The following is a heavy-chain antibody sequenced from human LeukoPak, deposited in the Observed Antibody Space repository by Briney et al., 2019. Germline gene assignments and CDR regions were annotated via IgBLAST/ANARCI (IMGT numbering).Heavy chain of an antibody. CDR2: IYYSGST. CDR3: ARERGFGELSGSTNWFDP. CDR1: GGSISSSSYH. V-gene: IGHV4-39*07. Sequence: SQTLSLTCTVSGGSISSSSYHWGWIRQPPGKGLEWIGSIYYSGSTYYNPSLKSRVTISVDTSKNQFSLKLSSVTAADTAVYYCARERGFGELSGSTNWFDPWGQGTLVTVSS. D-gene: IGHD3-10*01. J-gene: IGHJ5*02.